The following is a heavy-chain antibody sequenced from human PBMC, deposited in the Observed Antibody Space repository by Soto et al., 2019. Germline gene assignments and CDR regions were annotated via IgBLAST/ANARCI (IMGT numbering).Heavy chain of an antibody. V-gene: IGHV4-39*07. CDR2: IYYSGST. CDR1: GGSISSSSYY. Sequence: SETLSLTCTVSGGSISSSSYYWGWIRQPPGKGLEWSGSIYYSGSTYYNPSLKSRVTISVDTSKNQFSLKLSSVTAADTAVYYCARYGVDIVVVVAANDAYDIWGQGTMVTVSS. CDR3: ARYGVDIVVVVAANDAYDI. J-gene: IGHJ3*02. D-gene: IGHD2-15*01.